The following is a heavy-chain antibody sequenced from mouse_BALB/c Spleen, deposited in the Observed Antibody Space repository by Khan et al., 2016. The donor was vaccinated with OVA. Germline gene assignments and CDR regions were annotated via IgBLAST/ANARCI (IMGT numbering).Heavy chain of an antibody. Sequence: VQLKESGPDLVRPSQSLSLTCTVTGYSITSGYSWHWIRQFPGNKLEWMGYIHYSGNTNYNPSLKSRISITRDTSKNPFFLQLNSVTTEGTATYYCTRDYYGYGYAMDYWGQGTSVTVSS. D-gene: IGHD1-2*01. V-gene: IGHV3-1*02. CDR2: IHYSGNT. J-gene: IGHJ4*01. CDR3: TRDYYGYGYAMDY. CDR1: GYSITSGYS.